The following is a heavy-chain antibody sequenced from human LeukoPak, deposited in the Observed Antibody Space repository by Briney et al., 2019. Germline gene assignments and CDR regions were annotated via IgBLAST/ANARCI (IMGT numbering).Heavy chain of an antibody. CDR3: AKDSSWSGVTRGDY. Sequence: ASVKVSCKTSGYTFSSYYMQWVRQAPGQGLEWMGIINPISGSTTYPQKFQGRVTMTRDTSTSTVYMELSSLRSEDTAVYYCAKDSSWSGVTRGDYWGQGTLVTVSS. CDR2: INPISGST. V-gene: IGHV1-46*01. D-gene: IGHD3-3*01. CDR1: GYTFSSYY. J-gene: IGHJ4*02.